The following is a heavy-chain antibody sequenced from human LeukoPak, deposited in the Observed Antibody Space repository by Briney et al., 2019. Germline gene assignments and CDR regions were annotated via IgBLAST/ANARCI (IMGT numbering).Heavy chain of an antibody. J-gene: IGHJ6*03. D-gene: IGHD3-10*01. CDR1: GYTFTSYY. V-gene: IGHV1-18*04. CDR3: ARENGSGSPLYYYYHMDV. Sequence: ASVKVSCKASGYTFTSYYMHWVRQAPGQGLEWMGWISAYNGNTNYAQKLQGRVTMTTDTSTSTAYMELRSLRSDDTAVYYCARENGSGSPLYYYYHMDVWGKGTTVTVSS. CDR2: ISAYNGNT.